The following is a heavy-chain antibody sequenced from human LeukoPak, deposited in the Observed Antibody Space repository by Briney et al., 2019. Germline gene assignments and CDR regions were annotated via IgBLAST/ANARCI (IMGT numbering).Heavy chain of an antibody. D-gene: IGHD3-22*01. Sequence: PGGSLTLSCAASGFTFSSYAMHWVRQAPGKGLEWVAAISHDGSNNYYADSVKGRFTISRDNSKNTLYLQMNSLRAEDTALYYCAKATYYYDNSGYYSYYYGMDVWGQGTTVTVSS. CDR2: ISHDGSNN. CDR1: GFTFSSYA. CDR3: AKATYYYDNSGYYSYYYGMDV. J-gene: IGHJ6*02. V-gene: IGHV3-30-3*01.